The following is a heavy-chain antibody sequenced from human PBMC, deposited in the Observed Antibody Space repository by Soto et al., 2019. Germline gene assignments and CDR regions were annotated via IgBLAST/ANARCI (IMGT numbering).Heavy chain of an antibody. J-gene: IGHJ6*04. V-gene: IGHV1-69*05. CDR1: GGTFSSYA. D-gene: IGHD1-26*01. CDR2: IIPIFGTA. CDR3: ASDQSGCWNLNSYYFGRDV. Sequence: QVQLVQSGAEVKKPGSSVKVSCKASGGTFSSYAISWVRQAPGQGLEWMGGIIPIFGTANYPQKFQGRVTITSDDSTGTAYMELRSLRSEDTAVYYCASDQSGCWNLNSYYFGRDVWGKGTTVTVGS.